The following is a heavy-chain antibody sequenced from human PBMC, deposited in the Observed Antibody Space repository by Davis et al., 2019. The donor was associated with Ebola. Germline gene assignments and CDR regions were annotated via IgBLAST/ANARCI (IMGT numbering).Heavy chain of an antibody. CDR2: INHSGST. J-gene: IGHJ5*02. CDR1: GGSFSGYY. CDR3: ARAIVVVTRLNWFDP. D-gene: IGHD2-2*01. V-gene: IGHV4-34*01. Sequence: PSETLSFTCAVYGGSFSGYYWRWIRQPPGKGLEWIGEINHSGSTNYNPSLKSRVTISVDTSKNQFSLKLSSVTAADTAVYYCARAIVVVTRLNWFDPWGQGTLVTVSS.